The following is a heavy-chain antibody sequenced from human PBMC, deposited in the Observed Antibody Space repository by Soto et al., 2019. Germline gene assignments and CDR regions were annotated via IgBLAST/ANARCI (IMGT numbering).Heavy chain of an antibody. CDR3: ARLGEVRGQYYYYYYKDV. D-gene: IGHD3-10*01. Sequence: PSETLSLTCTVSGGSISSYYWSWIRQPPGKGLEWIGYIYYSGSTNYNPSLKSRVTISVDTSKNQFSLKLSSVTAADTAVYYCARLGEVRGQYYYYYYKDVWGKGTTVTVSS. CDR1: GGSISSYY. V-gene: IGHV4-59*08. J-gene: IGHJ6*03. CDR2: IYYSGST.